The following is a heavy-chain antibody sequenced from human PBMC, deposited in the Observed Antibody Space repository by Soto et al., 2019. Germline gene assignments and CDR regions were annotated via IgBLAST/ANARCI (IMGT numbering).Heavy chain of an antibody. Sequence: GWSLRLSCTASVFTFGDYAMRWFRQAPGKGLEWVGFIRSKAYGGTTEYAASVKGRFTISRDDSKSIAYLQMNSLKTEDTAVYYCTRAVAGQLAFDYWGQGTLVTVSS. CDR3: TRAVAGQLAFDY. CDR2: IRSKAYGGTT. J-gene: IGHJ4*02. D-gene: IGHD6-6*01. V-gene: IGHV3-49*03. CDR1: VFTFGDYA.